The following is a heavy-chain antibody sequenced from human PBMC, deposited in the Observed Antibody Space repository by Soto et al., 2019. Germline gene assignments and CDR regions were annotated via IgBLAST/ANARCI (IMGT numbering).Heavy chain of an antibody. V-gene: IGHV4-31*02. J-gene: IGHJ2*01. D-gene: IGHD3-10*02. CDR2: IYYSGST. CDR3: FFQAEDGIRDVRSVSAFLLNRSSDL. Sequence: QHPGKGLEWIGYIYYSGSTYYNPSLRSRVTISVDTSKNQCSLQLRSVTAADTDVYYFFFQAEDGIRDVRSVSAFLLNRSSDL.